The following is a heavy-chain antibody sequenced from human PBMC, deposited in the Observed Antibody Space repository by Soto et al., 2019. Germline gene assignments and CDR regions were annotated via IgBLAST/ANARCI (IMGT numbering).Heavy chain of an antibody. CDR1: GDSVNSSNYY. V-gene: IGHV4-39*01. D-gene: IGHD2-15*01. J-gene: IGHJ4*02. CDR3: ARHIGCWSGGGCYSDY. Sequence: QLQLQESGPGLVKPSETLSLTCTVSGDSVNSSNYYWGWIRQPPGKGLEWIASIYYGGSTYYNPSLKSRLTISVDTSRSQLSLMLGSVTAADTAVYYCARHIGCWSGGGCYSDYWGQGTLVTVSS. CDR2: IYYGGST.